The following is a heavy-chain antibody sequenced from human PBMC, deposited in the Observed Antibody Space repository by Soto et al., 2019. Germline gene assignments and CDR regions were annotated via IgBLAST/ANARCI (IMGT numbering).Heavy chain of an antibody. J-gene: IGHJ6*03. V-gene: IGHV3-23*01. CDR1: GFTFSSYA. CDR2: ISGSGGST. CDR3: AKGSRYCSSTSCYRLTIYYMDV. Sequence: EVQLLESGGGLVQPGGSLRLSCAASGFTFSSYAMSWVRQAPGKGLEWVSAISGSGGSTYYADSVKGRFTISRDNSKNTLYLQMNSLRAEDTAVYYCAKGSRYCSSTSCYRLTIYYMDVWGKGTTVTVSS. D-gene: IGHD2-2*01.